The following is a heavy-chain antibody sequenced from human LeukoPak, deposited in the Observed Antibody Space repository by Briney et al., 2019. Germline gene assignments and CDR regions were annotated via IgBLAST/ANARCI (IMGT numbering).Heavy chain of an antibody. Sequence: PGRSLRLSCTASGFTFGDYAMSWFRQAPGKGLEWVGFIRSKAYGGTTEYAASVKGRFTISRDDSKSIAYLQMNSLKTEDTAVYYCTRVPPWAAAPPGYWGQGTLVTVSS. D-gene: IGHD6-6*01. CDR1: GFTFGDYA. CDR2: IRSKAYGGTT. V-gene: IGHV3-49*03. CDR3: TRVPPWAAAPPGY. J-gene: IGHJ4*02.